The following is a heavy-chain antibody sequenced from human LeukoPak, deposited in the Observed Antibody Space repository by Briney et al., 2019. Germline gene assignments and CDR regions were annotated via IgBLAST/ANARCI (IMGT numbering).Heavy chain of an antibody. CDR2: IYHSGST. CDR3: AGGVTTVDTFDP. Sequence: SETLSLTCTVSGYSISSGYYWGWIRQPPGQGLEWIGSIYHSGSTYYNPSLKSRVTISVDTSKNQFSLKLSSVTAADTAVYYCAGGVTTVDTFDPWGQGTLVTVSS. J-gene: IGHJ5*02. V-gene: IGHV4-38-2*02. CDR1: GYSISSGYY. D-gene: IGHD4-23*01.